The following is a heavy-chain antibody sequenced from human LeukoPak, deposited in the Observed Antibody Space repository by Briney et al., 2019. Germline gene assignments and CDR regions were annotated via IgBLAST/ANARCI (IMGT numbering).Heavy chain of an antibody. CDR1: GFTFSNAW. D-gene: IGHD2-2*01. Sequence: GGSLRLSCAASGFTFSNAWMSWVRQAPGKGLEWVGRIKSKTDGGTTDYAAPVKGRFTISRDDSKNTLYLQMNSLKTEDTAVYYCTTDPGQDIVEVPAPDMDVWGKGTTVTVSS. CDR2: IKSKTDGGTT. J-gene: IGHJ6*03. V-gene: IGHV3-15*01. CDR3: TTDPGQDIVEVPAPDMDV.